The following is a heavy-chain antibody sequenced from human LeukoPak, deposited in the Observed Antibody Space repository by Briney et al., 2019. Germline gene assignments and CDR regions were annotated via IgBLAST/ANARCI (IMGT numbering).Heavy chain of an antibody. CDR2: IYYSGST. CDR1: GGSISSYY. J-gene: IGHJ6*03. CDR3: ARRGYSSGWSNYYYYYMDV. D-gene: IGHD6-19*01. V-gene: IGHV4-59*12. Sequence: SETLSLTCTVSGGSISSYYWSWIRQPPGKGLEWIGYIYYSGSTNYNPSLKSRVTISVDTSKNQFSLKLSSVTAADTAVYYCARRGYSSGWSNYYYYYMDVWGKGTTVTISS.